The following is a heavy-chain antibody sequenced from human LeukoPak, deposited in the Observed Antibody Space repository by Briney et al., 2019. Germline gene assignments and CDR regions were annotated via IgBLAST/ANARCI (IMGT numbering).Heavy chain of an antibody. CDR2: INYSGRT. J-gene: IGHJ5*02. CDR3: ARRRKDLNWFDP. Sequence: PSETLSLTCTVSGDSFSNSDYYWGWFRQPPGKGLEWIALINYSGRTFYNPSLRSRVTISVDMSKNQFSLNLNSVTAADTAVYYCARRRKDLNWFDPWGQGTLVTVSS. CDR1: GDSFSNSDYY. V-gene: IGHV4-39*01.